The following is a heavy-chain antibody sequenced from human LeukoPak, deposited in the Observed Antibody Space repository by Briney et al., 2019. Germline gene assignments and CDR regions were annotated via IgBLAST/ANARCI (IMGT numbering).Heavy chain of an antibody. D-gene: IGHD2-15*01. Sequence: ASVKVSCKTSGYTFTSYGISWVRQAPGQGLEWMGWISAYNGNTNYAQKLQGRVTMTTDTSTSTAYMELRSLRSDDTAVYYCARDGRSSFSAPVDYWGQGTLVTVSS. CDR1: GYTFTSYG. J-gene: IGHJ4*02. CDR3: ARDGRSSFSAPVDY. CDR2: ISAYNGNT. V-gene: IGHV1-18*01.